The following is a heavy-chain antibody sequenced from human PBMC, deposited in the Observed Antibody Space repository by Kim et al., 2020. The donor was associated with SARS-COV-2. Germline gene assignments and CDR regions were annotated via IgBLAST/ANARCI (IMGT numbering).Heavy chain of an antibody. V-gene: IGHV3-21*01. D-gene: IGHD5-12*01. CDR3: ARAGWLRFSAFDY. Sequence: ADSVKGRFTISRDNAKNSLYLQMNSLRAEDTAVYYCARAGWLRFSAFDYWGQGTLVTVSS. J-gene: IGHJ4*02.